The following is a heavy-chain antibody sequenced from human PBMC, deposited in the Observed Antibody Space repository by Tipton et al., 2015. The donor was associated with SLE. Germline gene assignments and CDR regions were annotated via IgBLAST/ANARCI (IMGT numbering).Heavy chain of an antibody. V-gene: IGHV4-61*02. CDR1: GGSISSGSYY. J-gene: IGHJ4*02. Sequence: TLSLTCTVSGGSISSGSYYWSWIRQPAGKGLEWIGRIYTSGSTNYNPSLKSRVTISVDTSKNQFSLKLSSVTAADTAVYYCARDSASASHSWGQGTLVTVSS. CDR3: ARDSASASHS. CDR2: IYTSGST. D-gene: IGHD3-10*01.